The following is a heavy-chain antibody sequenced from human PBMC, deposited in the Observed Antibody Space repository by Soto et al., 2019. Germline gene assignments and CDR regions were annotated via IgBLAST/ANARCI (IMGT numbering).Heavy chain of an antibody. D-gene: IGHD2-21*02. Sequence: SVPLSLTFTVSSASISSCSHFWAWIRQPPGKGLEWIGSIYYSGSTYYNPSLKSRVTVSVDTSKNQFSLKLSSVTAADTAVYYCARHPSDFWFDPWGQGTLVTVS. J-gene: IGHJ5*02. CDR3: ARHPSDFWFDP. CDR2: IYYSGST. CDR1: SASISSCSHF. V-gene: IGHV4-39*01.